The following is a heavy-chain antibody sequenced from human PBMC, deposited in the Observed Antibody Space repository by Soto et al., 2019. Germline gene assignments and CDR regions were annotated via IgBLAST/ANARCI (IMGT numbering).Heavy chain of an antibody. J-gene: IGHJ6*02. CDR2: ISSSSSYI. Sequence: GGSLRLSCAASGFTFSSYSMNWVRQAPGKGLEWVSSISSSSSYIYYADSVKGRFTISRDNAKNSLYLQMNSLRAEDTAVYYCARSLIAAAGIAQSALYYYYGMDVWGQGTTVTVSS. CDR3: ARSLIAAAGIAQSALYYYYGMDV. V-gene: IGHV3-21*01. D-gene: IGHD6-13*01. CDR1: GFTFSSYS.